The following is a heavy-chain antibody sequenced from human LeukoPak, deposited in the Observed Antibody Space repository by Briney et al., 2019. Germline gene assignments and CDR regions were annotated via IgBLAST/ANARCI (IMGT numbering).Heavy chain of an antibody. J-gene: IGHJ4*02. V-gene: IGHV1-24*01. Sequence: ASVKVSCKVSGYTLIELSMHWVRQAPGKGLEWMGGFDPEDGETIYAQKFQGRVTMTEDTSTDTAYMELSSLRSEDTALYYCATDRIYGGYSFDYWGQGTLVTVSS. D-gene: IGHD4-17*01. CDR1: GYTLIELS. CDR3: ATDRIYGGYSFDY. CDR2: FDPEDGET.